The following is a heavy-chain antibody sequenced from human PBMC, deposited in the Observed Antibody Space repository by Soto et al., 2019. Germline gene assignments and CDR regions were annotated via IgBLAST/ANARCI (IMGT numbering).Heavy chain of an antibody. D-gene: IGHD4-17*01. J-gene: IGHJ6*02. CDR3: AKDLRPTVTSYYYYGMDV. CDR1: GFTCSSYG. CDR2: ISYDGSNK. V-gene: IGHV3-30*18. Sequence: QVQLVESGGGVVQPGRSLRLSCAASGFTCSSYGMHWVRQAPGKGLEWVAVISYDGSNKYYADSVKGRFTISRDNSKNTLYLQMNSLRAEDTAVYYCAKDLRPTVTSYYYYGMDVWGQGTTVTVSS.